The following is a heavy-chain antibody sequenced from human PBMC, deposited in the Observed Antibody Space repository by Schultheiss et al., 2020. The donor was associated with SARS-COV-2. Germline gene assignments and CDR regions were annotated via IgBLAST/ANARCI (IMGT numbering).Heavy chain of an antibody. CDR3: ARGGYSSSSAGYYYMDV. Sequence: SETLSLTCAVYGGSFSGYYWSWIRQPPGKGLEWIGYIYYSGSTNYNPSLKSRVTISVDTSKNQFSLKLSSVTAADTAVYYCARGGYSSSSAGYYYMDVWGKGTTVTVSS. D-gene: IGHD6-6*01. CDR2: IYYSGST. V-gene: IGHV4-59*01. J-gene: IGHJ6*03. CDR1: GGSFSGYY.